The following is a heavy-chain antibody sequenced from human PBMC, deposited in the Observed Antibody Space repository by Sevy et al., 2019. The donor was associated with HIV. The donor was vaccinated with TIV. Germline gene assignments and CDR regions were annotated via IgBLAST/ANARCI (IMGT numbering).Heavy chain of an antibody. CDR2: ISGSGCST. CDR1: GFTFSNYA. J-gene: IGHJ4*02. V-gene: IGHV3-23*01. CDR3: ATGREGFFDY. Sequence: GGSLRLSCAASGFTFSNYAMNWVRQAPGKGLEWVSTISGSGCSTYYADTLKGGFTISRDNSNNTKHLQMNSLRAEYTAVYYCATGREGFFDYWGQGTLVTVSS.